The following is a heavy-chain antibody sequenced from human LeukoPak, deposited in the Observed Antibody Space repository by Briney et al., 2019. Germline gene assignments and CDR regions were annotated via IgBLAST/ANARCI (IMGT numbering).Heavy chain of an antibody. CDR3: ARDPYSSSWYYYYGMDV. CDR2: ISAYNGNT. V-gene: IGHV1-18*01. J-gene: IGHJ6*02. Sequence: GASVKVSCKASGYTFTSYGISWVRQAPGQGLEWMGWISAYNGNTNYAQKLQARVTMTTDTSTSTAYMELSSLRSEDTAVYYCARDPYSSSWYYYYGMDVWGQGTTVTVSS. CDR1: GYTFTSYG. D-gene: IGHD6-13*01.